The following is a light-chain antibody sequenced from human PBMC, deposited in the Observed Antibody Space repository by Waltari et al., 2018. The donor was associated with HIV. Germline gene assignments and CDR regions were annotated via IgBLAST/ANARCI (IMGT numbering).Light chain of an antibody. CDR2: AAS. V-gene: IGKV3-20*01. CDR3: QQYDRSPRT. Sequence: IVLTQSPGTLSLSPGASATLSCRASQSVTSSYLAWYQQKPGQAPRLLIYAASSIATGIPDRFSGSGSGTDFTLTISRLEPEDFAVYYCQQYDRSPRTFGQGTKVEIK. J-gene: IGKJ1*01. CDR1: QSVTSSY.